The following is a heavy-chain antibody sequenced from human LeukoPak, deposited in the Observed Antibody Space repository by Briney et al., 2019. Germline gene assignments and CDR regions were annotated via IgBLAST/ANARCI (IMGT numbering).Heavy chain of an antibody. CDR1: GGSISRGGFY. J-gene: IGHJ3*02. V-gene: IGHV4-31*11. CDR2: IYYIGST. D-gene: IGHD2-21*01. CDR3: ASTSVGYYAFDI. Sequence: SETLSLTCAVSGGSISRGGFYWGWIRQHPGNLEWIGYIYYIGSTYYNPSLKSRVTTSVDTSQNQFSLNLSSVTAADTAVYYCASTSVGYYAFDIWGQGTMVTVSS.